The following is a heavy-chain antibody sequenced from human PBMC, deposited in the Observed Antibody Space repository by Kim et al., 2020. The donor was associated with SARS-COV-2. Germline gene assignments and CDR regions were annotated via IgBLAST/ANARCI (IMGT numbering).Heavy chain of an antibody. V-gene: IGHV1-46*01. Sequence: DSVKVSCKASGYTFTSFYLHWVRQAPGQGLECMGVMNPDPRENSSNYAQKFQGRLTMTMDTSTTKVYMELSGLRSEDTAIYYCARDRPHNWFDPWGQGTLVTVSS. CDR2: MNPDPRENSS. CDR1: GYTFTSFY. J-gene: IGHJ5*02. CDR3: ARDRPHNWFDP.